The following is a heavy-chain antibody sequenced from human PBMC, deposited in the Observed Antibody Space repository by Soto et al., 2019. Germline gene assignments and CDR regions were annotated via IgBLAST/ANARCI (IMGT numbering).Heavy chain of an antibody. CDR3: ASLPGYSSSWYWYYGMDV. Sequence: PGGSLRLSCAASGFTFSDYYMSWIRQAPGKGLEWVSYISSSGSTIYYADSVKGRFTISRDNAKNSLYLQMNSLRAEDTAVYYCASLPGYSSSWYWYYGMDVWGQGTTVTVSS. CDR2: ISSSGSTI. D-gene: IGHD6-13*01. J-gene: IGHJ6*02. V-gene: IGHV3-11*01. CDR1: GFTFSDYY.